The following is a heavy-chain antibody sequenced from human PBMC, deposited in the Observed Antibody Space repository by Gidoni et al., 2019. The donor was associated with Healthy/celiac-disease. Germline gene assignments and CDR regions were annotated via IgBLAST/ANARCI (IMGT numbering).Heavy chain of an antibody. CDR3: ARDSGRGQLQHLDY. J-gene: IGHJ4*02. Sequence: QVQLVQSGAEVQKPGASVKVSCKASGYTFTSYYINWVRQAPGKGLGWMGIINPSGGSTSYAQKFQGRVTMTRDTSTSTVYMELSSLRSEDTAVYYCARDSGRGQLQHLDYWGQGTLVTVSS. CDR2: INPSGGST. D-gene: IGHD2-2*01. CDR1: GYTFTSYY. V-gene: IGHV1-46*01.